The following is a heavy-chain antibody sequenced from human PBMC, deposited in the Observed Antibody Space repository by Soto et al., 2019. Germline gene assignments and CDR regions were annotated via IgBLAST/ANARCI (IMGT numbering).Heavy chain of an antibody. J-gene: IGHJ6*02. CDR1: GGSFSGYY. CDR3: ARSRLRANCSSTSCSRPYYYYYGMDV. CDR2: INHSGST. V-gene: IGHV4-34*01. Sequence: LSLTCAVYGGSFSGYYWSWIRQAPWKWLEWIGEINHSGSTNYNPSLKSRVTISVDTSKNQFSLKLSSVTAADTAVYYCARSRLRANCSSTSCSRPYYYYYGMDVWGQGTTVTVSS. D-gene: IGHD2-2*01.